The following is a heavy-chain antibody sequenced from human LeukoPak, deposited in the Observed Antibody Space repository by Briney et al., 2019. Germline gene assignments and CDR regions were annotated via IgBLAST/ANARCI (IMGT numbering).Heavy chain of an antibody. CDR2: ISSSSSYI. CDR3: ARVIVVVPAARDSDAFDI. V-gene: IGHV3-21*01. Sequence: GGSLRLSCAASGFTFSSYSMNWVRQAPGKGLEWVSSISSSSSYIYYADSVKGRFTISRDNAKNSLYLQMNSLRAEDTAVYYCARVIVVVPAARDSDAFDIWAQGTMVTVSS. J-gene: IGHJ3*02. D-gene: IGHD2-2*01. CDR1: GFTFSSYS.